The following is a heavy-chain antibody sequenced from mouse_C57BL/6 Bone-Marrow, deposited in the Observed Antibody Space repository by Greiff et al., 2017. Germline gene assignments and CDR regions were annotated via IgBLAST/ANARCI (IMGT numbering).Heavy chain of an antibody. V-gene: IGHV2-2*01. D-gene: IGHD1-1*01. J-gene: IGHJ1*03. CDR1: GFSLTSYG. CDR3: ARKGYGSSCWYFDV. CDR2: VWSGGST. Sequence: QVQLKESGPGLVQPSQSLSITCTVSGFSLTSYGVHWVRQSPGKGLEWLGVVWSGGSTDYNAAFISRLGISKENSKIKAFFKMNRLQADETAIYYWARKGYGSSCWYFDVWGTGTTVTVSS.